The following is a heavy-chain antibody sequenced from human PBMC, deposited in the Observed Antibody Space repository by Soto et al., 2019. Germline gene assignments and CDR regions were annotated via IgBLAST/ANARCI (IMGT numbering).Heavy chain of an antibody. D-gene: IGHD3-10*01. CDR3: ATSYGSGYRAFDY. J-gene: IGHJ4*02. V-gene: IGHV1-69*02. CDR1: GDTFNFYS. Sequence: QVQLVQSGAEVKRPGSSVKVSCQASGDTFNFYSINWVRQAPGLGLEWLGRVNPILSLSNYAQRFQGRVTMTADKSTSTAYMIRNSLKSEDTAIYYCATSYGSGYRAFDYWGQGALVTVSS. CDR2: VNPILSLS.